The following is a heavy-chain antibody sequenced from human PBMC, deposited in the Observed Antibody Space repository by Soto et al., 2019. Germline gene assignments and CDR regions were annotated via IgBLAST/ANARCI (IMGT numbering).Heavy chain of an antibody. CDR1: GFTFSSYG. CDR3: ARDRFSWGGYSVEYYGMDV. Sequence: GGSLRLSCAASGFTFSSYGMHWVRQAPGKGLEWVAVIWYDGSNKYYADSVKGRFTISRDNSKNTLYLQMNSLRAEDTAVYYCARDRFSWGGYSVEYYGMDVWGQGNTVTVSS. J-gene: IGHJ6*02. D-gene: IGHD1-26*01. V-gene: IGHV3-33*01. CDR2: IWYDGSNK.